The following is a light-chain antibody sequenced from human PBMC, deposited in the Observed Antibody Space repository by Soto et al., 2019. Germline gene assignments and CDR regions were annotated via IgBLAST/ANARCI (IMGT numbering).Light chain of an antibody. V-gene: IGKV3-20*01. CDR2: GAS. J-gene: IGKJ2*01. Sequence: EIVLTQSPGTLSLSPGERATLSCRASQSVSSNYLTWYQQKPGQAPRLLIYGASSRATGIPDRFSGSGSGTEFTLTISRLEPADFAVYYCHQYGSSPYTFGQGTKLEIK. CDR1: QSVSSNY. CDR3: HQYGSSPYT.